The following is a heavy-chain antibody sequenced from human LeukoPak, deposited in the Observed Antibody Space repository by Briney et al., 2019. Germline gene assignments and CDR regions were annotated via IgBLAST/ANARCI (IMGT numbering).Heavy chain of an antibody. CDR2: ISGYNGNT. J-gene: IGHJ3*01. V-gene: IGHV1-18*01. CDR3: ARGDRYSILEEDAFDV. CDR1: GYTFISYG. Sequence: RASVKVSCKASGYTFISYGISWVRQAPGQGLEWMGWISGYNGNTNYAQNLQGRVTMTTDTSTSTAYMELRSLRSDDTAVYYCARGDRYSILEEDAFDVWGQGTMVTVSS. D-gene: IGHD6-13*01.